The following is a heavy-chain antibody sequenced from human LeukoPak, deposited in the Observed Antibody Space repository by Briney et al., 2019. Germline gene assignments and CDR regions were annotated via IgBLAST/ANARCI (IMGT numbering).Heavy chain of an antibody. D-gene: IGHD3-10*01. J-gene: IGHJ4*02. Sequence: VTSVKFSCKASGFTFTSSAMQRVRQARGQRLEWIGWIVVGSGNTNYAQKFQERVTITRDMSTSTAYMELSSLRSEDTAVCYCAAALYGSGSYNYWGQGTLVTVSS. CDR1: GFTFTSSA. CDR2: IVVGSGNT. CDR3: AAALYGSGSYNY. V-gene: IGHV1-58*02.